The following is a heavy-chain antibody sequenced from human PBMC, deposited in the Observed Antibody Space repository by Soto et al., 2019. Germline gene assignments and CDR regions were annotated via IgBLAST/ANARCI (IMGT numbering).Heavy chain of an antibody. CDR3: ARESEDLTSSFDY. Sequence: GGSLRLSCAASGFTFTRYSMNWVRQAPGKGLEWVSSISSTTNYIYYADSMKGRFTVSRDNAKNSVYLEMNSLSAEDTAVYYRARESEDLTSSFDYWGQGTLVTVSS. CDR2: ISSTTNYI. J-gene: IGHJ4*02. V-gene: IGHV3-21*01. CDR1: GFTFTRYS.